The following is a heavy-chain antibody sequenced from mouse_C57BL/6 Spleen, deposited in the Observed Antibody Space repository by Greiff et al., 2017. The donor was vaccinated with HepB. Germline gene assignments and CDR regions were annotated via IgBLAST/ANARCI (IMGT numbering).Heavy chain of an antibody. D-gene: IGHD2-4*01. CDR3: ARYDYLYYFDY. J-gene: IGHJ2*01. CDR1: GFTFSSYG. CDR2: ISSGGSYT. Sequence: EVKLMESGGDLVKPGGSLKLSCAASGFTFSSYGMSWVRQTPDKRLEWVATISSGGSYTYYPDSVKGRFTISRDNAKNTLYLQMSSLKSEDTAMYYCARYDYLYYFDYWGQGTTLTVSS. V-gene: IGHV5-6*01.